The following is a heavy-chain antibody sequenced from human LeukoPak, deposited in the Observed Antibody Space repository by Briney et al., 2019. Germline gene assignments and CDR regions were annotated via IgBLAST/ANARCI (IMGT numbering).Heavy chain of an antibody. J-gene: IGHJ4*02. V-gene: IGHV1-2*02. Sequence: ASVKVSCKASGYTFTGYYMHWVRQAPGQGLEWMGWINPNSGGTNYAQKFQGRVTMTRDTSISTAYMELSRLRSDDTAVYYCARALLEDSWAFDYWGQGTLVTVSS. D-gene: IGHD6-13*01. CDR1: GYTFTGYY. CDR2: INPNSGGT. CDR3: ARALLEDSWAFDY.